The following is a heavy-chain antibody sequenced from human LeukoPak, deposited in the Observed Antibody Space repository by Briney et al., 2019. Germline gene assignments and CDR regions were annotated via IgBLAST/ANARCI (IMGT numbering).Heavy chain of an antibody. D-gene: IGHD4-17*01. CDR1: GGSISSSSYY. V-gene: IGHV4-39*07. J-gene: IGHJ4*02. Sequence: SSETLSLTCTVSGGSISSSSYYWGWIRQPPGKGLEWIGSIYYSGSTYCNPSLKSRVTISVDTSKNQFSLKLSSVTAADTAVYYCARGLYGDNGVDYWGQGTLVTVSS. CDR2: IYYSGST. CDR3: ARGLYGDNGVDY.